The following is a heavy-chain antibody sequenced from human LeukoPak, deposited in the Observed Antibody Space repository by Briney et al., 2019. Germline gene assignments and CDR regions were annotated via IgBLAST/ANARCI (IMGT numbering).Heavy chain of an antibody. CDR2: ISWNSGSI. CDR3: AKGGYDFWSGSPLDY. V-gene: IGHV3-9*02. CDR1: GFTSDDYA. D-gene: IGHD3-3*01. J-gene: IGHJ4*02. Sequence: QPGRSLILSCAAAGFTSDDYAMHWVRQAPGKGLEWVAGISWNSGSIGYADSVKGRFTISRDNAKNSLYLQMNSLRAEDMALYYCAKGGYDFWSGSPLDYWGQGTLVTVSS.